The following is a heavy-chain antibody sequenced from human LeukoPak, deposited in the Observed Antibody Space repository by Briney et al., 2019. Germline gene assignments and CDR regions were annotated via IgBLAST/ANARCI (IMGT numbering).Heavy chain of an antibody. V-gene: IGHV3-21*01. CDR2: ISSSSSYI. Sequence: PGGSLRLSCAASGFTFSSYSMNWVRQAPGKGLEWVSSISSSSSYIYYADSVKGRFTISRDNAKNSLYLQMNSLRAEDTAVYYCARSFEQQLSIYYYYGMDVWGQGTTVTVSS. J-gene: IGHJ6*02. D-gene: IGHD6-13*01. CDR1: GFTFSSYS. CDR3: ARSFEQQLSIYYYYGMDV.